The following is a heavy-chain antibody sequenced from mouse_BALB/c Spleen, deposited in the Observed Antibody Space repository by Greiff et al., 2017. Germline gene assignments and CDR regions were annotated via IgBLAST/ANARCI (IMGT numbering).Heavy chain of an antibody. J-gene: IGHJ1*01. CDR1: GFSLTSYG. Sequence: VKLMESGPGLVQPSQSLSITCTVSGFSLTSYGVHWVRQSPGKGLEWLGVIWSGGSTDYNAAFISRLSISKDNSKSQVFFKMNSLQANDTAIYYCARKSQYGNPYFDVWGAGTTVTVSS. CDR3: ARKSQYGNPYFDV. V-gene: IGHV2-2*02. CDR2: IWSGGST. D-gene: IGHD2-10*02.